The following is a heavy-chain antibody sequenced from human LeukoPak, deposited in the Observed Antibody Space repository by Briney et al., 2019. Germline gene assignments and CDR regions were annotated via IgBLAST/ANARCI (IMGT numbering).Heavy chain of an antibody. Sequence: SVKVPCKASGYTFTGYYMHWVRLAPGQGLEWMGWINPNSGGTNYAQKFQGRVTMTRDTSISTAYMELSRLRSDDTAVYYCARVVAARPVGDYWGQQTVVSDSS. V-gene: IGHV1-2*02. D-gene: IGHD6-6*01. CDR1: GYTFTGYY. J-gene: IGHJ4*02. CDR3: ARVVAARPVGDY. CDR2: INPNSGGT.